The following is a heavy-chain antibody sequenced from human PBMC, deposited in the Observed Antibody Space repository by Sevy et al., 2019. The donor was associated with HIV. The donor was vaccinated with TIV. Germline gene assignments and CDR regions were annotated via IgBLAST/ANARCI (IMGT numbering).Heavy chain of an antibody. CDR2: MNSITSTI. CDR1: GFTFSSYS. CDR3: ARNGGYADYGMDV. D-gene: IGHD2-2*01. V-gene: IGHV3-48*01. Sequence: GGSLRLSCVGSGFTFSSYSMNWVRQAPGKGLEWLSYMNSITSTIYYADSVKGRFTISRDNAKNSVSLQMNSLRAEDTAVYYCARNGGYADYGMDVWGQGTTVTVSS. J-gene: IGHJ6*02.